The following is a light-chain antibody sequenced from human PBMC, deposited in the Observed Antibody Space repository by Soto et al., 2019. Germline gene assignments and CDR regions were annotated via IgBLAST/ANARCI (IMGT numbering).Light chain of an antibody. J-gene: IGLJ2*01. CDR3: QAWDSSTEVV. CDR1: KLGDKY. Sequence: SYELTQPPSVSVSPGQTASITCSGDKLGDKYTCWYQQKPGQSPVLVIYQHSQRPSGIPERFSGSNSGNTATLTISGTQAMDEAGHYCQAWDSSTEVVFGGGTKLTVL. V-gene: IGLV3-1*01. CDR2: QHS.